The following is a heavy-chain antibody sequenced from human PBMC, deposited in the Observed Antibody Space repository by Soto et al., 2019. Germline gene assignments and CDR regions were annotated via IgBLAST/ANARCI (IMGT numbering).Heavy chain of an antibody. CDR2: ISAYNGNT. J-gene: IGHJ4*02. V-gene: IGHV1-18*01. Sequence: ASVKVTCKDSGYTFTSYGISWVRQAPGQGLEWMGWISAYNGNTNYAQKLQGRVTMTTDTSTSTAYMELRSLRSDDTAVYYCARTSIAVAGPTIFDYWGQGTLVTVSS. CDR3: ARTSIAVAGPTIFDY. D-gene: IGHD6-19*01. CDR1: GYTFTSYG.